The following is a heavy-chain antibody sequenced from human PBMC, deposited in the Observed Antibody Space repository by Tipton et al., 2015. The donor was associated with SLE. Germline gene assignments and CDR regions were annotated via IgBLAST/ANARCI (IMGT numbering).Heavy chain of an antibody. CDR1: GFTVSTYW. D-gene: IGHD3-10*01. V-gene: IGHV3-7*03. J-gene: IGHJ3*02. CDR2: IKQDGSEK. Sequence: SLRLSCAASGFTVSTYWMSWVRQAPGKGQEWVASIKQDGSEKHYVDSVKGRFTISRDNAKKSLYLQMNSLRAEDTAVYYCASLWDYYGSGYDVPRFDTWGPVTMVTVPS. CDR3: ASLWDYYGSGYDVPRFDT.